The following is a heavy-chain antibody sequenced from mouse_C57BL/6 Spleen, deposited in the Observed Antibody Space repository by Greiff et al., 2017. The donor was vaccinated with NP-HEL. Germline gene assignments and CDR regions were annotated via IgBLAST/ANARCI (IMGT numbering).Heavy chain of an antibody. CDR3: ARGGALVPGFAY. CDR1: GYTFTSYG. CDR2: IYPRSGNT. Sequence: QVQLQQSGAELARPGASVKLSCKASGYTFTSYGISWVKQRTGQGLEWIGEIYPRSGNTYYNEKFKGKATLTADNSSSTAYMELRSLTSEDSAVYFGARGGALVPGFAYWGQGTLVTVSA. D-gene: IGHD2-2*01. V-gene: IGHV1-81*01. J-gene: IGHJ3*01.